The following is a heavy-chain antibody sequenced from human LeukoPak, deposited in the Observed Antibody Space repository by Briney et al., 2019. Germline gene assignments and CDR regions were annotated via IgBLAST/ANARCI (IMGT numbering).Heavy chain of an antibody. J-gene: IGHJ4*02. CDR3: VREHSGYSDC. V-gene: IGHV5-51*01. D-gene: IGHD5-12*01. Sequence: GESLKISCKGSGYSFTSYWIGWVRQMPGKGLEWMGIIYPGDSDIKYSPSFQGQATISADKSISTAYLQWRSLKASDTGMYYCVREHSGYSDCWGQGTLVTVSS. CDR1: GYSFTSYW. CDR2: IYPGDSDI.